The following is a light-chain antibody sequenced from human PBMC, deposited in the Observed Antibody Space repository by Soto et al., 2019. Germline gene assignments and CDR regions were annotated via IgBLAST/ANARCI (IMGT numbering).Light chain of an antibody. CDR2: GAS. J-gene: IGKJ2*01. V-gene: IGKV3-20*01. CDR1: QSVNNNY. Sequence: EIVLTQSPGTLSLSPGERATLSCRASQSVNNNYLAWYQQKPGQAPRLLIYGASSRATGIPDRFSGSGSGPDVTLPISRLEPEDFAVYYCQQYGSSQYTFGQGTKLELK. CDR3: QQYGSSQYT.